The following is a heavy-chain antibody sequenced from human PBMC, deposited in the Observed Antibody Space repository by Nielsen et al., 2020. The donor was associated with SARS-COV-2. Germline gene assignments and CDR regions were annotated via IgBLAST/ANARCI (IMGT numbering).Heavy chain of an antibody. CDR2: IYSGGST. Sequence: GESLKISCAASGFTVSSNYMSWVRQAPGKGLEWVSVIYSGGSTYYADSVKGRFTISRDNSKNTPYLQMNSLRAEDTAVYYCARDRGNAPFDYWGQGTLVTVSS. CDR1: GFTVSSNY. V-gene: IGHV3-53*01. J-gene: IGHJ4*02. CDR3: ARDRGNAPFDY. D-gene: IGHD1-1*01.